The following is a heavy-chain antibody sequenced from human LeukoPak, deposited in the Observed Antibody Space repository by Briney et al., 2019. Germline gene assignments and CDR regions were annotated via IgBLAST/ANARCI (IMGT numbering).Heavy chain of an antibody. J-gene: IGHJ4*02. CDR2: INPNSGGT. Sequence: GASVKVSCKASGYTFTGYYMHWVRQAPGQGLEWMGWINPNSGGTNYAQKFQGRVTTTRDTSISTAYMELSRLRSDDAAVYYCARGIDKLVATIPGNYWGQGTLVTVSS. V-gene: IGHV1-2*02. CDR3: ARGIDKLVATIPGNY. CDR1: GYTFTGYY. D-gene: IGHD5-12*01.